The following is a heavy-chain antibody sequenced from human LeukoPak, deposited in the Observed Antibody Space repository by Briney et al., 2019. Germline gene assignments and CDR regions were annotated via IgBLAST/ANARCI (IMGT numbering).Heavy chain of an antibody. CDR3: AKAQLLTYYYDSSGPTSPVDY. J-gene: IGHJ4*02. CDR1: GFTFSSYA. Sequence: PGGSLRLSCAASGFTFSSYAMSWVRQAPGNGLEWVSAISGSGGSTYYADSVKGRFTISRDNSKNTLYLQMNSLRAEDTAVYYCAKAQLLTYYYDSSGPTSPVDYWGQGTLVTVSS. CDR2: ISGSGGST. V-gene: IGHV3-23*01. D-gene: IGHD3-22*01.